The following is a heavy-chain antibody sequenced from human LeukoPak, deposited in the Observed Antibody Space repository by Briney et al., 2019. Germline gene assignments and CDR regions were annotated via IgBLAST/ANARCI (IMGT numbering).Heavy chain of an antibody. Sequence: GGSLRLSCAATGFTFNIAWMSWVRQAPGKGLEWVGRIKSKTDGGTTDYAAPVKGRFTISRDDSKNTLYLQMNSLKTEDTAVYYCTTVIPPFYYMDVWGKGTTVTISS. J-gene: IGHJ6*03. CDR1: GFTFNIAW. CDR2: IKSKTDGGTT. D-gene: IGHD2-21*01. V-gene: IGHV3-15*01. CDR3: TTVIPPFYYMDV.